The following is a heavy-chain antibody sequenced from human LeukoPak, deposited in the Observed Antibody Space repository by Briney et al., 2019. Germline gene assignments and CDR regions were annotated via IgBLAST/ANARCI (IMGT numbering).Heavy chain of an antibody. CDR2: IKKDGSEK. CDR1: GFTFSSHW. Sequence: GGSLRLSCAASGFTFSSHWMSWVRQAPGKGREGVANIKKDGSEKYYVDAVKGRFTISRDNAKTSLYLQMNSLRAEDTAVYYCARDLSGIAGYTYGREIDYWGQGTLVTVSS. CDR3: ARDLSGIAGYTYGREIDY. V-gene: IGHV3-7*01. D-gene: IGHD5-18*01. J-gene: IGHJ4*02.